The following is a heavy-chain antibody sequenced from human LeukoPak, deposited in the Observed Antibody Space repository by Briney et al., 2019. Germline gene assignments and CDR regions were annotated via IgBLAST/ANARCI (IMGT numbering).Heavy chain of an antibody. CDR3: ARASFDGSGFYFYPPDY. D-gene: IGHD3-22*01. J-gene: IGHJ4*02. CDR1: GFTFSSYA. CDR2: ISYDGSNK. V-gene: IGHV3-30-3*01. Sequence: GRSLRLSCAASGFTFSSYAMHWVRQAPGKGLEWVAVISYDGSNKYYAVSVKGRFTISRDNSKNALYLQMNSLRAEDTAVYYCARASFDGSGFYFYPPDYWGQGTLVTVSS.